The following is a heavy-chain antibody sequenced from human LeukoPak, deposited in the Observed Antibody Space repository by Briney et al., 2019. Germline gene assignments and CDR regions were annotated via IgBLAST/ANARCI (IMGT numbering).Heavy chain of an antibody. J-gene: IGHJ6*03. CDR3: ARERGGAAAHYYYYYMDV. CDR1: GGTFSSYA. CDR2: IIPIFGTA. V-gene: IGHV1-69*13. D-gene: IGHD6-13*01. Sequence: SVKVSCKASGGTFSSYAISWVRQAPGQGLEWMGGIIPIFGTANYAQKFQGRVTITADESTSTAYMELRSLRSDDTAVYYCARERGGAAAHYYYYYMDVWGKGTTVTVSS.